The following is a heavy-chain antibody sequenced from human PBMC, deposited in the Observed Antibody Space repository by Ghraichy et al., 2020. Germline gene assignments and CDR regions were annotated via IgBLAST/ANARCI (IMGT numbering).Heavy chain of an antibody. D-gene: IGHD5-12*01. J-gene: IGHJ5*02. Sequence: GGSLRLSCAASGFNFSSYGMHWVRQAPGKGLEWVAVISYDGSKKYYADSVKGRFTISRDNSKNTLYLQMNSLRAEDTAVYYCAKATDSWFDPWGQGTLVTVSS. CDR3: AKATDSWFDP. CDR1: GFNFSSYG. CDR2: ISYDGSKK. V-gene: IGHV3-30*18.